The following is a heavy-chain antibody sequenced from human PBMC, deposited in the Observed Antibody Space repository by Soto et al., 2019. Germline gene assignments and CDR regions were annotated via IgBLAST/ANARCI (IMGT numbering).Heavy chain of an antibody. CDR1: GLIFSDYH. CDR3: ALLGGWSGGSNDMDV. J-gene: IGHJ6*02. V-gene: IGHV3-72*01. D-gene: IGHD6-19*01. Sequence: EVQLVESGGGLVQPGGSLRLSCAASGLIFSDYHMDWVRQAPGKGLEWVCRIRRKANSYTTEYAASVKGRFTISRDDSKNSLYLQRNSLKTEDTAVYYCALLGGWSGGSNDMDVWGQGTTVTVSS. CDR2: IRRKANSYTT.